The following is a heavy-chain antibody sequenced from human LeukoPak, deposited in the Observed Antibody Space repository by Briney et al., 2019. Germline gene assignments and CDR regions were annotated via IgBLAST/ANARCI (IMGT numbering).Heavy chain of an antibody. CDR2: ISVSGDST. V-gene: IGHV3-23*01. CDR3: ATGSPRTVISYYYGMDV. J-gene: IGHJ6*02. Sequence: GGSLRLSCAASGFTFSSYAMSWVRLAPGKGLGWVSAISVSGDSTYYADSVKGRFTISRDNSKNTLYLQMNSLRADDTAVYYCATGSPRTVISYYYGMDVWGQGTTVTVSS. CDR1: GFTFSSYA. D-gene: IGHD2-8*02.